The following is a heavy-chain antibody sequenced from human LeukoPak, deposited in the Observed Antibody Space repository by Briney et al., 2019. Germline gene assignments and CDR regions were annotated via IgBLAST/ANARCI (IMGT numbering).Heavy chain of an antibody. Sequence: SSETLSLTCTVSGGSISSGGYYWSWIRQHPGKGLEWIGYIYYSGSTYYNPSLKSRVTISVDTSKNQFSLKLSSVTAADTAVYYCARVPLASGWFDPWGQGTLVTVSS. J-gene: IGHJ5*02. D-gene: IGHD7-27*01. CDR1: GGSISSGGYY. V-gene: IGHV4-31*03. CDR3: ARVPLASGWFDP. CDR2: IYYSGST.